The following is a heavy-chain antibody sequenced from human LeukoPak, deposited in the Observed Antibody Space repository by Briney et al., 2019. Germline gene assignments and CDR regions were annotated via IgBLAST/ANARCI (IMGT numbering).Heavy chain of an antibody. Sequence: SETLSLTCAVYGGSFSGYYWSWIRQPPGKGLEWIGEINHSGSTNYNPSLKSRVTISVDPSKNQFSLKLSSVTAADTAVYYCARGSLVYDFWSGYYAMNAFDIWGQGTMVTVSS. J-gene: IGHJ3*02. CDR1: GGSFSGYY. D-gene: IGHD3-3*01. CDR2: INHSGST. V-gene: IGHV4-34*01. CDR3: ARGSLVYDFWSGYYAMNAFDI.